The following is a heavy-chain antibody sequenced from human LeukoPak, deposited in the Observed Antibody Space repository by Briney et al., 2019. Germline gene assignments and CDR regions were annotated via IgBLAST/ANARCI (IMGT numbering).Heavy chain of an antibody. Sequence: GGSLRLSCAASGFSFRSYAMHWVRQAPGKGLEWVAVISYDGSNKYYADSVKGRFTISRDNSKDTLYLQVNSLRAEDTAVYYCARDLRHQLLYCLDYWGQGTLVTVSS. CDR1: GFSFRSYA. CDR3: ARDLRHQLLYCLDY. D-gene: IGHD2-2*02. CDR2: ISYDGSNK. J-gene: IGHJ4*02. V-gene: IGHV3-30*04.